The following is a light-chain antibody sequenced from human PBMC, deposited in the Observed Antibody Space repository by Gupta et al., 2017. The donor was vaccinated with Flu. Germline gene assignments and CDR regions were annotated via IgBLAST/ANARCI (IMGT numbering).Light chain of an antibody. V-gene: IGKV3-15*01. Sequence: DIVMTQSPATLSVSPGERATLSCRASESFSTNLAWYQQKPGQDPRLLIYGASTRAAGIPDRFSGSGSGTEYTLTISSLQFGDFAVYYCQQYIYCPPRTFGPGSKVEIK. CDR2: GAS. CDR1: ESFSTN. CDR3: QQYIYCPPRT. J-gene: IGKJ1*01.